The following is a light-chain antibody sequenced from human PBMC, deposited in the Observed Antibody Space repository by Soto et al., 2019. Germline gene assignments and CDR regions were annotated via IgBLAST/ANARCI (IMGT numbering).Light chain of an antibody. J-gene: IGKJ4*01. CDR3: LQHNSHPFT. Sequence: DLQMTQSPSSLSASVGDRVTITCRASQAIRNDLTWYQQKLGKAPERLITAASSLQSGVPSRFSGSGSGTDFTLTISGLQPEDLATYYCLQHNSHPFTFGGGTKVEIE. CDR1: QAIRND. V-gene: IGKV1-17*01. CDR2: AAS.